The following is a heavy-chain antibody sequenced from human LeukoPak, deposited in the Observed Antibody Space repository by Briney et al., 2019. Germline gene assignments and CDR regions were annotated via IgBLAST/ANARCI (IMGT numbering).Heavy chain of an antibody. J-gene: IGHJ6*02. CDR2: INPNSGGT. V-gene: IGHV1-2*02. D-gene: IGHD2-15*01. Sequence: ASVKVSCKASGYTFTGYYMHWVRQAPGQGLEWMGWINPNSGGTNYAQKFQGRVTMTRDTSISTAYMELSRLRSDDTAGYCCARAHRHVGVAATRPYGMDGWGQGTTVTVSS. CDR3: ARAHRHVGVAATRPYGMDG. CDR1: GYTFTGYY.